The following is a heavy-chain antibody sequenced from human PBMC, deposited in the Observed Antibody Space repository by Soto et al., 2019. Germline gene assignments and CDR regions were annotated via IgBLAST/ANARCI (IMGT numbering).Heavy chain of an antibody. D-gene: IGHD3-22*01. Sequence: VQLVQSGAEVKQPGSSVTVSCRASGGTFSNYAINWVRQAPGQGLEWMAGIIPLFGTTNYAQKFQGRVTITADESTSTAYMELTSLRSEDTAEFYCATSPYSYDTSGYLDYWGQGTLVTVSS. CDR2: IIPLFGTT. CDR3: ATSPYSYDTSGYLDY. J-gene: IGHJ4*02. CDR1: GGTFSNYA. V-gene: IGHV1-69*12.